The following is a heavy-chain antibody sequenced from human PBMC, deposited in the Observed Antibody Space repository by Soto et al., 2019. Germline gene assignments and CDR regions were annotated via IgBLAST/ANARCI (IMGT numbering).Heavy chain of an antibody. CDR2: ISYDGSNK. Sequence: GGSLRLSCAASGFTFSSYAMHWVRQAPGKGLEWVAVISYDGSNKYYADSVKGRFTISRDNSKNTLYLQMNSLRAEDTAVYYCARVPSYDSSGYHFDYWGQGTLVTASS. V-gene: IGHV3-30-3*01. J-gene: IGHJ4*02. CDR1: GFTFSSYA. CDR3: ARVPSYDSSGYHFDY. D-gene: IGHD3-22*01.